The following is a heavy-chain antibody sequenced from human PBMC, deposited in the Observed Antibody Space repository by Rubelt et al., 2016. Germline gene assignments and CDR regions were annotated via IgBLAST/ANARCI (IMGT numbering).Heavy chain of an antibody. CDR3: ARNVDGQLGAGDY. V-gene: IGHV1-3*01. CDR1: GYTFTSYA. CDR2: INAGNGNT. D-gene: IGHD1-26*01. Sequence: QVQLVQSGAEVKKPGASVKVSCKASGYTFTSYAMHWVRQAPGQRLEWMGWINAGNGNTKYSQKFQGGVTITREPSAGTAYMELSSLRSEDTAVYYWARNVDGQLGAGDYWGQGTLVTVSS. J-gene: IGHJ4*02.